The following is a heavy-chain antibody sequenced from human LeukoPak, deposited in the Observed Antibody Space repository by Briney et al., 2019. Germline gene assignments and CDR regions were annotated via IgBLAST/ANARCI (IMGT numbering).Heavy chain of an antibody. CDR3: ARQVVGNDY. J-gene: IGHJ4*02. V-gene: IGHV4-34*01. D-gene: IGHD3-22*01. CDR1: GVSSFSNYY. CDR2: ISHSGNT. Sequence: PSETLSLSCAVYGVSSFSNYYWSWLRQPPGGPLEWIGEISHSGNTYYNSSLKSRVTLSIDTSKNQFSLRVNSVTAADTAVYYCARQVVGNDYWGQGTLVTVSS.